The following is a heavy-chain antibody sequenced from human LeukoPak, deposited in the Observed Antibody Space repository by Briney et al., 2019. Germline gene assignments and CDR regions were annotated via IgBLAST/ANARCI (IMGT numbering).Heavy chain of an antibody. V-gene: IGHV3-21*01. Sequence: GGSLRLSCAASGFTFSSYSMNWVRQAPGKGLEWVSSITSSSGYIYYADSVKGRFTISRDNAKNSLYLQMNSLRAEDTTVYYCARDSGYDFVPYYFDYWGQGTLVTVSS. D-gene: IGHD5-12*01. CDR2: ITSSSGYI. CDR3: ARDSGYDFVPYYFDY. J-gene: IGHJ4*02. CDR1: GFTFSSYS.